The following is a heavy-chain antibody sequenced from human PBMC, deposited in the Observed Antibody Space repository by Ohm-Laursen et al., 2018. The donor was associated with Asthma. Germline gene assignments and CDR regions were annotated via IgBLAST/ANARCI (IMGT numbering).Heavy chain of an antibody. CDR3: ARGNLEGLH. J-gene: IGHJ4*02. V-gene: IGHV3-74*01. Sequence: GSLRLSCSASGSTFSDYFMHWVRQGPGEGLVWISHIFPDGRRTNYADSVKGRFTISRDDAKNTLYLQMNSLRADDTAVYYCARGNLEGLHWGQGTLVTVSS. CDR1: GSTFSDYF. D-gene: IGHD5-24*01. CDR2: IFPDGRRT.